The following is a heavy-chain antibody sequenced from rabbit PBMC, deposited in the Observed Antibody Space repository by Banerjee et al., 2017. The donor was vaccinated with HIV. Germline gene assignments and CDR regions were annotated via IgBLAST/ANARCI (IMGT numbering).Heavy chain of an antibody. J-gene: IGHJ4*01. D-gene: IGHD1-1*01. CDR2: INTSSGNT. Sequence: QEQLEESGGDLVKPEGSLTLTCTASGFSFSNKYVMCWVRQAPGKGLEWIACINTSSGNTVYASWAKGRFTISSDNAQNTVDLQMNSLTAVDRATYFCARGAYVSGSGYSAYYFNLWGPGTLVTVS. V-gene: IGHV1S45*01. CDR3: ARGAYVSGSGYSAYYFNL. CDR1: GFSFSNKYV.